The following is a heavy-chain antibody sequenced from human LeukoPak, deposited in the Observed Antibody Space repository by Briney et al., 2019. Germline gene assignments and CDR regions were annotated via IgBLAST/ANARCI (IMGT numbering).Heavy chain of an antibody. V-gene: IGHV3-30-3*01. CDR1: GFTFSSYA. CDR3: ARRYDGFDY. D-gene: IGHD3-3*01. J-gene: IGHJ4*02. CDR2: ISYDGSNK. Sequence: GGSLRLSCAASGFTFSSYAVHWVRLAPGRGLEWVAVISYDGSNKYYADSVKGRFSISRDNSKNTLYLQMNSLRAEDTAVYYCARRYDGFDYWGQGTLVTVSS.